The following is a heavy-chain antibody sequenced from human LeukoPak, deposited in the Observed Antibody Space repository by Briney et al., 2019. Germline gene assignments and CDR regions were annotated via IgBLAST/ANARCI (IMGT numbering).Heavy chain of an antibody. CDR2: IYYSGST. J-gene: IGHJ4*02. D-gene: IGHD4-17*01. V-gene: IGHV4-39*07. CDR3: ARASTTVTRFDY. Sequence: PSETLSLTCTVSGGSISSSSYYWGWIRQPPGKGLEWIGSIYYSGSTYYNPSLKSRVTISVDTSKNQFSLKLSSVTTADTAVYYCARASTTVTRFDYWGQGTLVTVSS. CDR1: GGSISSSSYY.